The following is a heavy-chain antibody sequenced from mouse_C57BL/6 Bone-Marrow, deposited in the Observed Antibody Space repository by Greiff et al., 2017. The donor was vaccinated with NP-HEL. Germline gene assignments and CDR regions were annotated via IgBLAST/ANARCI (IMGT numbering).Heavy chain of an antibody. Sequence: QVQLQQPGAELVMPGASVKLSCTASGYTFTSYWMHWVQQSPGQGLEWIGEIDPSDSYTNYNQKFKGKSTLTVDKSSSTSYMQLSSLTSEDSAVYYCARSPYLLGPYYAMDYWGQGTSVTVSS. J-gene: IGHJ4*01. CDR2: IDPSDSYT. CDR3: ARSPYLLGPYYAMDY. CDR1: GYTFTSYW. V-gene: IGHV1-69*01. D-gene: IGHD4-1*01.